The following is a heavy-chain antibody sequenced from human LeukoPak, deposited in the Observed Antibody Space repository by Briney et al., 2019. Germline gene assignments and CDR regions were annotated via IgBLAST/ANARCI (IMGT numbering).Heavy chain of an antibody. Sequence: PSETLSLTCSESGGSISSYYWTWIRQPPGKGLEWIGYRYYSGSTTYNPSLKSRVTISVDTSKSQFSLKLISVTAADTAIYYCARVRGDFETDWGQGTLVTVSS. CDR1: GGSISSYY. D-gene: IGHD3-16*01. CDR3: ARVRGDFETD. CDR2: RYYSGST. V-gene: IGHV4-59*01. J-gene: IGHJ1*01.